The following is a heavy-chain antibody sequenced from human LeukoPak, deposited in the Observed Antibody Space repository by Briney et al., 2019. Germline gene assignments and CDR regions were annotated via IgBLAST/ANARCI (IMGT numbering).Heavy chain of an antibody. CDR3: ARIGRGGIVDYFDY. CDR2: ISSSSSYI. J-gene: IGHJ4*02. Sequence: PGGSLRLSCAASGSTFSSYSMSWVRQAPGKGLEWVSSISSSSSYIYYADSVKGRFTISRDNAKNSLYLQMNSLGAEDTAVYYCARIGRGGIVDYFDYWGQGTLVTVSS. D-gene: IGHD3-16*01. V-gene: IGHV3-21*01. CDR1: GSTFSSYS.